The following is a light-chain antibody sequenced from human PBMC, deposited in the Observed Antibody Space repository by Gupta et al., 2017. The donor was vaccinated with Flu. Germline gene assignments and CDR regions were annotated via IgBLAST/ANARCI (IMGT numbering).Light chain of an antibody. CDR2: LGY. J-gene: IGKJ2*01. CDR3: MQALQTPG. Sequence: DLVMTQSPLSLPVTPGEPDSISCRSSQSLLHSNGYPYLDWYLQKPGQSPQLLIYLGYNRASGGPDMFSGSGSGTDFTLKISRVEAGDVGFYYCMQALQTPGFGQGTKLEIK. V-gene: IGKV2-28*01. CDR1: QSLLHSNGYPY.